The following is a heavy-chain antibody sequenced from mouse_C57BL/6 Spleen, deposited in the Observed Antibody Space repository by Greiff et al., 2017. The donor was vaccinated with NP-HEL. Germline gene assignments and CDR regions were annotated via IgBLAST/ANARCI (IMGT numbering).Heavy chain of an antibody. CDR3: ASPNYGNYVLFAY. D-gene: IGHD2-1*01. CDR1: GYTIKNTY. Sequence: VQLQQSVAELVRPGASVKLSCTASGYTIKNTYMHWVKQRPEQGLEWIGRIDPANGNTNYAPKFQGKATITADTSSNTAYLQLSSLTSEDTAIYYCASPNYGNYVLFAYWGQGTLVTVSA. V-gene: IGHV14-3*01. J-gene: IGHJ3*01. CDR2: IDPANGNT.